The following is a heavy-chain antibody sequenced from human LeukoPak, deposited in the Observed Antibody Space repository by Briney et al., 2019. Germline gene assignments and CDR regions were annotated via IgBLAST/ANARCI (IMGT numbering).Heavy chain of an antibody. CDR3: ARSSSGTYLY. D-gene: IGHD3-10*01. CDR2: INGDNGNT. CDR1: GYNFPSYT. Sequence: ASVKVSCKTSGYNFPSYTMHWLRQAPGQSPEWMGSINGDNGNTRYSEKFHDRVTFTRNTSASSAYMELSSLRFEDTAVYYCARSSSGTYLYWGQGTLVTVSS. V-gene: IGHV1-3*01. J-gene: IGHJ4*02.